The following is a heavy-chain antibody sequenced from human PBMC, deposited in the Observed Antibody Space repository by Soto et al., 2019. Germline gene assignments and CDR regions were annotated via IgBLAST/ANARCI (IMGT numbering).Heavy chain of an antibody. J-gene: IGHJ4*02. Sequence: EVQLLESGGGLVQPGGSLRLSCAASGFTFTTYAMAWVRQAPGKGLEWVSTISVSGFSTYYADSVKGRFTISRDNSKNTLYLQMNSLRAEDTASYYCVKGQLGYSYDLDYWGQGTLVTVST. CDR2: ISVSGFST. CDR1: GFTFTTYA. V-gene: IGHV3-23*01. CDR3: VKGQLGYSYDLDY. D-gene: IGHD5-18*01.